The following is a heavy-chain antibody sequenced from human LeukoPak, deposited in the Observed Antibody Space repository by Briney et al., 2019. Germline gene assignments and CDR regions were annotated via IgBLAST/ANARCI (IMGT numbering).Heavy chain of an antibody. CDR3: AELGITMIGGV. CDR2: ISSSSSYI. CDR1: GFTFSSYS. V-gene: IGHV3-21*04. D-gene: IGHD3-10*02. J-gene: IGHJ6*04. Sequence: GGSLRLSCAASGFTFSSYSMNWVRESPGKGLEWVSSISSSSSYIYYADSVKGRFTISRDNAKNSLYLQMNSLRAEDTAVYYCAELGITMIGGVWGKGTTVTISS.